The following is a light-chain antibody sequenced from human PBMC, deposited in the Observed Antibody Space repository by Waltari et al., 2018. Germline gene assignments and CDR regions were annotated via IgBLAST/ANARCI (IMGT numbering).Light chain of an antibody. V-gene: IGKV4-1*01. CDR1: QSILYSPNNKNP. CDR3: QQYYSVPRT. CDR2: WAS. Sequence: DIVMTQSPDSLAVSLGEGATITCKSSQSILYSPNNKNPLAWYQQKPGQPPKLLIYWASTRESGVPERFSGSGSGTDFTLTISSLQAEDAAVYYCQQYYSVPRTFGQGTKLEI. J-gene: IGKJ2*01.